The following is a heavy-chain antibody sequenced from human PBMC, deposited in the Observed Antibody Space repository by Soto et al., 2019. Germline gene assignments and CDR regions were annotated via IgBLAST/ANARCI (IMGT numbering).Heavy chain of an antibody. CDR3: AHSDRDSSGYIAFDI. J-gene: IGHJ3*02. V-gene: IGHV2-5*02. Sequence: KXGPTLVNPTQTLTLTCTFSGFSLSTSVVGVGWIRQPPGKALEWLALIYWDDDKRYSPSLKSRLTITKDTSKNQVVLTMTNMDPVDTATYYCAHSDRDSSGYIAFDIWGQGTMVTVSS. CDR1: GFSLSTSVVG. D-gene: IGHD3-22*01. CDR2: IYWDDDK.